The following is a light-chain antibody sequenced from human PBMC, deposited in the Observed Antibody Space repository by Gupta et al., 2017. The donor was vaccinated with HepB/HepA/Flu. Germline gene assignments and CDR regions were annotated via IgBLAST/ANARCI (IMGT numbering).Light chain of an antibody. J-gene: IGKJ3*01. CDR2: GAS. V-gene: IGKV1-39*01. CDR1: HRISTS. Sequence: DIQMTQSPSSLSASVGDRVTITCRASHRISTSLNWYQQKPGKAPKLLIFGASNLQSGVPSRFSGCGSGTDFSLTISSLQAEDFATYYCQQSYSSRPVTFGPGTKVDIK. CDR3: QQSYSSRPVT.